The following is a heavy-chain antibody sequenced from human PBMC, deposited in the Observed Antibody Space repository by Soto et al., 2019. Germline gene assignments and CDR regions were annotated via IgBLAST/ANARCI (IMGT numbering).Heavy chain of an antibody. D-gene: IGHD3-10*01. CDR2: IYYSGST. J-gene: IGHJ3*02. V-gene: IGHV4-30-4*08. Sequence: SETLSLTCTVSGCSISSGGYYWNWIRQHPGKGLEWIGYIYYSGSTYYNPSLKSRVTISIDRSKNQFSLKLSSVTAADTAVYYCARVLTYYYGSGSYYNFAFDIWGQGTMVTVS. CDR3: ARVLTYYYGSGSYYNFAFDI. CDR1: GCSISSGGYY.